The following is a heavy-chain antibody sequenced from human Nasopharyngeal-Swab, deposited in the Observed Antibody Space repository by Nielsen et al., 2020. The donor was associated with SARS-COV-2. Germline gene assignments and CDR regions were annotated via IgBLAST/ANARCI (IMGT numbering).Heavy chain of an antibody. CDR3: ARAQGGYSYGSELDY. CDR2: ISYDESNK. V-gene: IGHV3-30-3*01. Sequence: GESLKISCAASGFIFSSYAMHWVRQAPGKGLEWVAVISYDESNKYYADSVKGRFTISRDNSKNTLYLQMNSLRAEDTAVYYCARAQGGYSYGSELDYWGQGTLVTVSS. D-gene: IGHD5-18*01. J-gene: IGHJ4*02. CDR1: GFIFSSYA.